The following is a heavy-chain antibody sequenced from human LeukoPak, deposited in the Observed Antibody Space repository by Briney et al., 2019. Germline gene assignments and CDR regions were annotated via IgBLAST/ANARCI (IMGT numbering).Heavy chain of an antibody. Sequence: GGSLRLSCAASGFTFNKYWMHWVRQAPGKGLVWVSRVNTDGSSTSYADSVKGRFTISRDNAKNTLYLQMKSLRAEDTAVYYCARGNYDFWSGYFGVWGKGTTVTVSS. J-gene: IGHJ6*04. CDR1: GFTFNKYW. V-gene: IGHV3-74*01. CDR3: ARGNYDFWSGYFGV. CDR2: VNTDGSST. D-gene: IGHD3-3*01.